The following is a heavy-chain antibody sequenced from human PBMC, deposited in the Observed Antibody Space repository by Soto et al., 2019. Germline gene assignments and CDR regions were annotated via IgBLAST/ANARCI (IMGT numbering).Heavy chain of an antibody. V-gene: IGHV4-59*01. CDR2: IYNSGST. CDR3: ASTFLAARSLRGYYYYGMDV. J-gene: IGHJ6*02. D-gene: IGHD6-13*01. CDR1: GGSISNYY. Sequence: SETLSLTCTVSGGSISNYYWSWIRQPPGKGLEWIGYIYNSGSTNYNPSLKSRVTISVDTSKNQFSLKLRSVTAADTAVYYCASTFLAARSLRGYYYYGMDVWGQGTTVTVSS.